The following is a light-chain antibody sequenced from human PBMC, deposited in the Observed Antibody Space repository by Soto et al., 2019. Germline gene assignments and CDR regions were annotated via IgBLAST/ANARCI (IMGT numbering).Light chain of an antibody. CDR1: QDISSY. CDR3: QQYDSYSSGP. J-gene: IGKJ1*01. V-gene: IGKV1-9*01. CDR2: TAS. Sequence: DIQLTQSPSFLSASIGDRVTITCRASQDISSYLAWYQLKPGKAPKLLISTASTLQSGVPSRFSGSGSGTEFTLTISNLQPDDFATYYCQQYDSYSSGPFGQGTKVDIK.